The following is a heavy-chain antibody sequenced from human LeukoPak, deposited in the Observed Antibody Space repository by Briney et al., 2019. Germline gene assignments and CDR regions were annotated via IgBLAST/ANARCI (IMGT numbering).Heavy chain of an antibody. Sequence: GGSLRLSCAASAFTFSSKWMYWVRQTPGEGLVWVSRISPDGSNTANADSVKGRFTISRDNAKNTLYLQMSRLRAEDTAIYYCASYNWGAARDYWARETWSPSPQ. CDR3: ASYNWGAARDY. V-gene: IGHV3-74*01. D-gene: IGHD6-6*01. J-gene: IGHJ4*02. CDR2: ISPDGSNT. CDR1: AFTFSSKW.